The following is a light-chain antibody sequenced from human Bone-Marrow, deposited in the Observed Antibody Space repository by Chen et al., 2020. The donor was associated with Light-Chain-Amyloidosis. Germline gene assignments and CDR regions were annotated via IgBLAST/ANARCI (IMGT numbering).Light chain of an antibody. J-gene: IGLJ2*01. CDR2: EVS. V-gene: IGLV2-8*01. CDR1: SSDVGGYNY. CDR3: SSYAGSNNVV. Sequence: QSALTQPPSAPGSPGQSATISSTGTSSDVGGYNYVSWYQQHPGKAPKLMIYEVSKRPSGVPDRFSGSKSGNTASLTVSGLQAEDEADYYCSSYAGSNNVVFGGGTKLTVL.